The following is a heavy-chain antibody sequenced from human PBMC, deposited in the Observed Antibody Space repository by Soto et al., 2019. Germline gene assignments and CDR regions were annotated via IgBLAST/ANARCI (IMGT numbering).Heavy chain of an antibody. V-gene: IGHV3-23*01. CDR2: IGASGDNT. D-gene: IGHD6-19*01. Sequence: EVQLLESGGGLVQPGGSLRLSCAASGFTFSNYAMSWVRQAPGKGLEWVSGIGASGDNTDYADSVKGRFTISRDNSKHTLYLQMNSLRAEDTAMYYCAKWGSSGWPLLGMDVWGQGTTVTVSS. J-gene: IGHJ6*02. CDR1: GFTFSNYA. CDR3: AKWGSSGWPLLGMDV.